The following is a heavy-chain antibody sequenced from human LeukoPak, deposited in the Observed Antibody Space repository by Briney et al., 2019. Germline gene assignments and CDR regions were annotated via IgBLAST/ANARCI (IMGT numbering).Heavy chain of an antibody. D-gene: IGHD3-10*01. CDR1: GFTFSSYG. V-gene: IGHV3-30*18. CDR3: VKDSYFYDSGSYPFDY. J-gene: IGHJ4*02. CDR2: ISYDGSNK. Sequence: PGGSLRFSCAASGFTFSSYGMHWVRQAPGKGLEWVAVISYDGSNKYHADSVKGRFTISRDNSKNTLYLQMNSLRAEDTAVYYCVKDSYFYDSGSYPFDYWGQGTLVTVSS.